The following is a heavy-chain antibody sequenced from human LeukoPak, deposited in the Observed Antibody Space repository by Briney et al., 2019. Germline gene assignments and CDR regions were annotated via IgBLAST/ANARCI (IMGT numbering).Heavy chain of an antibody. Sequence: SETLSLTCTVSGGPISSSSYYWGWIRQPPGKGLEWIGYIYHSGSTNYNPSLKSRVTISVDTSKNQFSLKLSSVTAADTAVYYCARGRGSYGYNWFDRWGQGTLVTVSS. V-gene: IGHV4-39*07. CDR2: IYHSGST. CDR3: ARGRGSYGYNWFDR. D-gene: IGHD1-26*01. CDR1: GGPISSSSYY. J-gene: IGHJ5*02.